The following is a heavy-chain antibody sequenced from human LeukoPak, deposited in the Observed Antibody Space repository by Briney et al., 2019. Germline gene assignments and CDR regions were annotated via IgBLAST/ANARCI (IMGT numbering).Heavy chain of an antibody. Sequence: GGSLRLSCAASGFTVSSNYMSWVRQAPGKGLEWVSVIYSGGSTYYADSVKGRFTIPRDNSKNTLYLQMNSLRAEDTAVYYCARDPYCSGGSCLDYWGQGTLVTVSS. CDR1: GFTVSSNY. D-gene: IGHD2-15*01. CDR2: IYSGGST. CDR3: ARDPYCSGGSCLDY. J-gene: IGHJ4*02. V-gene: IGHV3-53*01.